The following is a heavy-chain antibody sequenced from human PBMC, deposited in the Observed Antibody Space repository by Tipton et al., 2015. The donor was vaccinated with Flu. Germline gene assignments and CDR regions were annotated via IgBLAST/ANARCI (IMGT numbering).Heavy chain of an antibody. Sequence: SVKGRFTISRDNSNTTLYLQMNSLRPEDTAVYHCARASSKQLISGLYCDYWGQGTLVTVSS. J-gene: IGHJ4*02. V-gene: IGHV3-30*01. D-gene: IGHD2-15*01. CDR3: ARASSKQLISGLYCDY.